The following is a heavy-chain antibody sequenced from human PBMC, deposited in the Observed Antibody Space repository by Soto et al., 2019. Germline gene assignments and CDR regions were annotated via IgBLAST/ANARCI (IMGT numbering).Heavy chain of an antibody. CDR1: GFPFSSYE. V-gene: IGHV3-48*03. CDR2: ISSGGGNI. J-gene: IGHJ4*02. Sequence: EVQLVESGGVLVQPGESLRLSCAASGFPFSSYEMNRVRQAPGKGLEWVAYISSGGGNIYYAESVKGRFTISRDNAKNSVDLQMNSLRAEDTAVYYCARDRWLRYSGYDWHFDYWGQGTLVTVSS. D-gene: IGHD5-12*01. CDR3: ARDRWLRYSGYDWHFDY.